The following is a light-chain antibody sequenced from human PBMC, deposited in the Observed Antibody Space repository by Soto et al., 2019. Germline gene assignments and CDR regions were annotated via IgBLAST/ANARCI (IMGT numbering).Light chain of an antibody. J-gene: IGKJ1*01. CDR3: QQYDSSPPT. CDR1: QSVSSN. CDR2: GAA. Sequence: VMTQSPATLSLSPGERVTLSCRASQSVSSNLAWYQQKPGQAPRILIYGAASRATGIPDRLSGSGSGTEFSLTISRLQPEDFAVYSCQQYDSSPPTCGHGTKVDI. V-gene: IGKV3-20*01.